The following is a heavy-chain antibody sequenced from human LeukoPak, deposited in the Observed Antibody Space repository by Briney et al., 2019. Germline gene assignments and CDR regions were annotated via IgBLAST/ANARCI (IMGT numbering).Heavy chain of an antibody. J-gene: IGHJ4*02. V-gene: IGHV3-30*02. D-gene: IGHD2-2*01. CDR1: GFTFSSYG. Sequence: GGSLRLSCAASGFTFSSYGMHWVRQAPGKGLEWEAFIRYDGSNKYYADSVKGRFTISRDNSKNTLYLQMNSLRAEDTAVYYCAKSPRYCSSTSCSHALYYFDYWGQGTLVTVSS. CDR3: AKSPRYCSSTSCSHALYYFDY. CDR2: IRYDGSNK.